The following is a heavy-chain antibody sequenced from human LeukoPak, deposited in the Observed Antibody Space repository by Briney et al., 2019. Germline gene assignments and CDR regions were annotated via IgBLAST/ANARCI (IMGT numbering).Heavy chain of an antibody. V-gene: IGHV3-64D*09. CDR1: GFTFSYYA. D-gene: IGHD3-22*01. Sequence: PGGSLRLSCSASGFTFSYYAMHWVRQAAGKGLEFVSGISSNGGSTYYADSLKDRFTVSRDNSNNTLYLQMSSLRAEHTAIYYCAKGPTYDSLPYYFDYWGQGTLVTVSS. J-gene: IGHJ4*02. CDR3: AKGPTYDSLPYYFDY. CDR2: ISSNGGST.